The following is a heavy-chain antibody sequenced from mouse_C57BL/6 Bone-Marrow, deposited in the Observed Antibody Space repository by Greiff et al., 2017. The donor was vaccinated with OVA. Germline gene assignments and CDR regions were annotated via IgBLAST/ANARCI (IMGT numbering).Heavy chain of an antibody. Sequence: VKLVESGAELARPGASVKLSCKASGYTFTSYGISWVKQRPGQGLEWIGEIYPRSGNTYYNEKFKGKATLTADKSSSTAYMGLRSLTSEDSAVYFCARNTAALAYWGQGTTLTVSS. CDR1: GYTFTSYG. J-gene: IGHJ2*01. D-gene: IGHD6-1*01. V-gene: IGHV1-81*01. CDR3: ARNTAALAY. CDR2: IYPRSGNT.